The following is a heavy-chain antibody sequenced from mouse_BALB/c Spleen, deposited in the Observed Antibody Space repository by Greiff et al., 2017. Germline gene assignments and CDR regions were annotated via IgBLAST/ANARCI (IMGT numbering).Heavy chain of an antibody. Sequence: EVKLVESGGGLVKPGGSLKLSCAASGFTFSSYAMSWVRQTPEKRLEWVASISSGGSTYYPDSVKGRFTISRDNARNILYLQMSSLRSEDTAMYYCARQDYYGSLAYWGQGTLVTVSA. CDR3: ARQDYYGSLAY. D-gene: IGHD1-1*01. J-gene: IGHJ3*01. V-gene: IGHV5-6-5*01. CDR1: GFTFSSYA. CDR2: ISSGGST.